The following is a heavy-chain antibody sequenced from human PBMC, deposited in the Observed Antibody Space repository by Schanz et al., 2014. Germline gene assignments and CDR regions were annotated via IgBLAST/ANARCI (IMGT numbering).Heavy chain of an antibody. CDR3: ARNRGSGGQNWYFDL. CDR1: GFGFSSYS. V-gene: IGHV3-21*05. CDR2: ISGSSRTI. D-gene: IGHD1-26*01. Sequence: EVQLVESGGGLVKPGGSLRLSCAASGFGFSSYSMNWVRQAPGKGLEWVSYISGSSRTIYYADSVKGRFTISRDNTKNSLFLQLNSLRADDTAVYYCARNRGSGGQNWYFDLWGRGTLVTVSS. J-gene: IGHJ2*01.